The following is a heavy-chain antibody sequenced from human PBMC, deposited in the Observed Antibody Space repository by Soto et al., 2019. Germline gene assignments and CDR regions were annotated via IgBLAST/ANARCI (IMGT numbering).Heavy chain of an antibody. Sequence: EVQLLESGGGLVQPGGSLRLSCAASGFTFSSYAMSWVRQAPGKGLEWVSAISGSGGSTYYADSVKGRFTISRDNSKNTLYLQMNSLRAEDTAVYYCAKEPFFVTTVTQHFDYWGQGTLVTVSS. J-gene: IGHJ4*02. CDR2: ISGSGGST. CDR3: AKEPFFVTTVTQHFDY. CDR1: GFTFSSYA. D-gene: IGHD4-17*01. V-gene: IGHV3-23*01.